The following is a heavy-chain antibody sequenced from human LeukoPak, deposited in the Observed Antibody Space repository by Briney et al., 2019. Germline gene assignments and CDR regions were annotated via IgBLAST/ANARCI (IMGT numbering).Heavy chain of an antibody. CDR1: GGTFSSYA. V-gene: IGHV7-4-1*02. D-gene: IGHD4-17*01. Sequence: ASVKVSCKASGGTFSSYAISWVRQAPGQGLEWMGWINTNTGNPTYAQGFTGRFVFSLDTSVSTAYLQISSLKAEDTAVYYCARFPNYGDYGSYDYWGQGTLVTVSS. CDR3: ARFPNYGDYGSYDY. CDR2: INTNTGNP. J-gene: IGHJ4*02.